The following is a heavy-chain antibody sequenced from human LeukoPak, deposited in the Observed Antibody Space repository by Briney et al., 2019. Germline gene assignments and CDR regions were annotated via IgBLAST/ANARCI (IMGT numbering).Heavy chain of an antibody. J-gene: IGHJ4*02. D-gene: IGHD3-10*01. CDR1: GFTFSDHY. CDR3: ARGASGSYYSEYYFDL. CDR2: ISSGGTSI. V-gene: IGHV3-11*01. Sequence: PGGSLRLSCAASGFTFSDHYMSWIRQAPGERLEWVSYISSGGTSIYYADSVKGRFTISRDNAKSSLYLQLDSLRADDTAVYLCARGASGSYYSEYYFDLWGQGTLVTVSS.